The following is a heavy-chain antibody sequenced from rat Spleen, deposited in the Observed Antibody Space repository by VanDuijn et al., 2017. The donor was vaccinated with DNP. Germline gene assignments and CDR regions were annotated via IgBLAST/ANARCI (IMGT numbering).Heavy chain of an antibody. J-gene: IGHJ2*01. V-gene: IGHV5S10*01. CDR1: GFTFSDFN. CDR2: VSYDGSGT. D-gene: IGHD1-6*01. Sequence: EVQLVESGGGLVRPGRSLKLSCAASGFTFSDFNMAWVRQAPKKGLQWVATVSYDGSGTYHRDSVKGRFTISRDNAKSTLYLQMDSLRSEDTATYYCATEDYGYPFAYWGQGVMVTVSS. CDR3: ATEDYGYPFAY.